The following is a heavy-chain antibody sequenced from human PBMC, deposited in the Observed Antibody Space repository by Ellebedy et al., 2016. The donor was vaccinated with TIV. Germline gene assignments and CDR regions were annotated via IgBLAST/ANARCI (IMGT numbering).Heavy chain of an antibody. CDR3: AKGLDGLWFGESLEV. CDR1: GFTFDDYA. V-gene: IGHV3-9*01. J-gene: IGHJ6*02. Sequence: GGSLRLXXAASGFTFDDYAMHWVRQAPGKGLEWVSGISWNSGSIGYADSVKGRFTISRDNAKNSLYLQMNSLRAEDTALYYCAKGLDGLWFGESLEVWGQGTTVTVSS. D-gene: IGHD3-10*01. CDR2: ISWNSGSI.